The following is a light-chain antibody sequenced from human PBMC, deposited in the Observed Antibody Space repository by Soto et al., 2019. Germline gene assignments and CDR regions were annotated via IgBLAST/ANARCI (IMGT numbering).Light chain of an antibody. J-gene: IGKJ1*01. Sequence: GDSVTITCRASQNIRNWIAWYQQKPGRAPKFLIYDASTLESGVPSRFSGSGFGTEFSLTISSLQPDDFGSYYCQHMRTFGQGTKVDIK. V-gene: IGKV1-5*01. CDR2: DAS. CDR3: QHMRT. CDR1: QNIRNW.